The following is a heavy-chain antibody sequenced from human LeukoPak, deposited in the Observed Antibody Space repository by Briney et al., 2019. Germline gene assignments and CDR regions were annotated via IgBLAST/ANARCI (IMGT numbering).Heavy chain of an antibody. CDR2: IGGSDGST. Sequence: GGSLRLSCAASRFTFSNYVMNWVRQAPGKGLEWVSGIGGSDGSTYYADSVKGRFTISRDNSKNTLYLQMNSLRAEDTARYYCTKGTWIQLWSLFDSWGQGTLVTVSS. J-gene: IGHJ4*02. D-gene: IGHD5-18*01. V-gene: IGHV3-23*01. CDR1: RFTFSNYV. CDR3: TKGTWIQLWSLFDS.